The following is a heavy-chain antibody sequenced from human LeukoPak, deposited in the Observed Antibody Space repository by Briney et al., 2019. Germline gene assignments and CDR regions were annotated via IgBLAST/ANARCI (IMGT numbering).Heavy chain of an antibody. J-gene: IGHJ4*02. CDR2: IYYSGST. CDR3: ARLKGYCTNGVCYTDY. D-gene: IGHD2-8*01. Sequence: PSETLSLTCTVSGGSISSYYWSWIRQPPGKGLEWIGSIYYSGSTYYNPSLKSRVTISVDTSKNQFSLKLSSVTAADTAVYYCARLKGYCTNGVCYTDYWGQGTLVTVSS. CDR1: GGSISSYY. V-gene: IGHV4-59*05.